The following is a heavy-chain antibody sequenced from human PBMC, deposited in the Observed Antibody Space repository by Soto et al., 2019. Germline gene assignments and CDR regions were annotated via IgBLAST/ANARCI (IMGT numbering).Heavy chain of an antibody. J-gene: IGHJ5*02. V-gene: IGHV1-8*01. CDR1: GYTFTSYD. CDR3: ARGDIVVVPAATGTPWFDP. D-gene: IGHD2-2*01. CDR2: MNPNSGNT. Sequence: QVQLVQSGAEVKKPWASVKVSCKASGYTFTSYDINWVRQATGQGLEWMGWMNPNSGNTGYAQKFQGRVTMTRNTSISTAYMELSSLRSEDTAVYYCARGDIVVVPAATGTPWFDPWGQGTLVTVSS.